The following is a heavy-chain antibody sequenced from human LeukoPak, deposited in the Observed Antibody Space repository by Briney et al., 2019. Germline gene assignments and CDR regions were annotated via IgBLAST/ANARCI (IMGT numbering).Heavy chain of an antibody. CDR1: GYSISSGYY. CDR3: ARLLGYCSSTSCYGDFDP. D-gene: IGHD2-2*01. Sequence: PSETLSLTCTVSGYSISSGYYWGWIRQPPGKGLEWIGSIYHSGSTYYNPSLKSRVTISVDRSKNQFSLKLSSVTAADTAVYYCARLLGYCSSTSCYGDFDPWGQGTLVTVSS. CDR2: IYHSGST. J-gene: IGHJ5*02. V-gene: IGHV4-38-2*02.